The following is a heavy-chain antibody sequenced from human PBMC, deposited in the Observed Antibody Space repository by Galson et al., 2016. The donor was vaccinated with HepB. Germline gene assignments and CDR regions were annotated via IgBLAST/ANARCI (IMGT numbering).Heavy chain of an antibody. V-gene: IGHV3-15*05. D-gene: IGHD2-21*02. Sequence: SLRLSCAASGFTFSNAWMTWVRQAPGKGLEWVGRIRSNADRGTADYAAPVEGRFTISRDDSKNMLYLQMDSLIIEDTAVYYCATAKCGGDCYKYNWFDPWGQGTLVTVSS. J-gene: IGHJ5*02. CDR2: IRSNADRGTA. CDR1: GFTFSNAW. CDR3: ATAKCGGDCYKYNWFDP.